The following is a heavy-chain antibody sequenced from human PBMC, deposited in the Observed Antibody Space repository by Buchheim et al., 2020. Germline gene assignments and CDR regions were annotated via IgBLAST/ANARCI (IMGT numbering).Heavy chain of an antibody. D-gene: IGHD3-22*01. CDR3: AKARLYYDSSGNYYYYGMDF. J-gene: IGHJ6*02. V-gene: IGHV3-23*04. Sequence: EVQLVESGGGLVQPGGSLRLSCAASGFTFISYAMSWVRQAPGKGLEWVSTISGGGGSTYYADSVKGRFTISRENSKNTLYLQVNSLRAEDTAVFYCAKARLYYDSSGNYYYYGMDFWGQGTT. CDR1: GFTFISYA. CDR2: ISGGGGST.